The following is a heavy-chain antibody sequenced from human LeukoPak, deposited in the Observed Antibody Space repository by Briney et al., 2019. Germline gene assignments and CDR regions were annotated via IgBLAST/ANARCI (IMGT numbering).Heavy chain of an antibody. V-gene: IGHV4-31*03. CDR3: ARDVLGGSGAFDI. Sequence: SETLSLTCTVSGASISSGGYYWSWIRQHPGKGLEWIGYIYYSGSTFSNPSLKSRVNILVDTSKNHFSLKLSSVTAADTAVYYCARDVLGGSGAFDIWGQGTTVTVSS. CDR1: GASISSGGYY. J-gene: IGHJ3*02. CDR2: IYYSGST. D-gene: IGHD3-16*01.